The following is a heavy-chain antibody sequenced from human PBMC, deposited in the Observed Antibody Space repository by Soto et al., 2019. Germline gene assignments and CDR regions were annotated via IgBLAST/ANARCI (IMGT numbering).Heavy chain of an antibody. CDR2: ISGSAGST. Sequence: GGSLRLSCAASGFTFSSYAMSWVRQAPGKGLEWVSVISGSAGSTYYADSVKGRFTISRDNSKNTLYMQMNSLRAEDTAVYYCAKEEGSRYYPTAYWGQGTLVTVSS. J-gene: IGHJ4*02. V-gene: IGHV3-23*01. CDR3: AKEEGSRYYPTAY. CDR1: GFTFSSYA. D-gene: IGHD6-25*01.